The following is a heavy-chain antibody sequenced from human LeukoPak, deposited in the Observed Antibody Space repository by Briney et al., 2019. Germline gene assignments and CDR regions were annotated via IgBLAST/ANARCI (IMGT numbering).Heavy chain of an antibody. D-gene: IGHD1-20*01. Sequence: PSQTLSLTCTVSGGSISSGSYYWSWIRQPAGKGLEWIGRIYTSGSTNYNPSLKSRVTISVDTSKNQFSLKLSSVTAADTAVYYCARHKWNAWFDPWGQGTLVTVSS. CDR2: IYTSGST. V-gene: IGHV4-61*02. J-gene: IGHJ5*02. CDR3: ARHKWNAWFDP. CDR1: GGSISSGSYY.